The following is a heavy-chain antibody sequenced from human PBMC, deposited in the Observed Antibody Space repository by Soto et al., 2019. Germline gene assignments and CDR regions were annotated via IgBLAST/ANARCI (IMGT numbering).Heavy chain of an antibody. CDR2: ISGSGGST. J-gene: IGHJ3*02. Sequence: GGSLRLSYAASGFTFSSHAMSWVRQAPGKGLEWVSAISGSGGSTYYADSVKGRFTISRDNSKNTLYLQMNSLRAEDTAVYYCAKWSLGITFGGVIVSEAFDIWGQGTMVTVSS. V-gene: IGHV3-23*01. D-gene: IGHD3-16*02. CDR1: GFTFSSHA. CDR3: AKWSLGITFGGVIVSEAFDI.